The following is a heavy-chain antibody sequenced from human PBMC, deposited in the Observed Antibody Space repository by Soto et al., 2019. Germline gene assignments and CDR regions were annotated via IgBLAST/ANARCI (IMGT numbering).Heavy chain of an antibody. CDR3: ARHEGGIAALIDY. J-gene: IGHJ4*02. Sequence: GESLKISCKGSGDTFPSYWIAWVRQMSGKGLEWMGIIYPGDSETRYSPSFQGQVTISADKSIKTAYLQWSSLKASDTAMYYCARHEGGIAALIDYWGQGTLVTVSS. CDR1: GDTFPSYW. D-gene: IGHD6-6*01. CDR2: IYPGDSET. V-gene: IGHV5-51*01.